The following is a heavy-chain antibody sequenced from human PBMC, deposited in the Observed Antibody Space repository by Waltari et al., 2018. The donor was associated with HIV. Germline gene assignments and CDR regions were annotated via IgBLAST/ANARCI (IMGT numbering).Heavy chain of an antibody. CDR3: ARDGHHGVTKRGNAFDL. CDR2: ISGSGSTI. D-gene: IGHD2-21*02. V-gene: IGHV3-48*03. CDR1: RFTFSNFE. J-gene: IGHJ3*01. Sequence: EVQLVESGGGAVQHGGSLRPSCVASRFTFSNFEMNWVRQAPGKDLELISYISGSGSTIYYSDSVKGRFTISRDNAKNSLYLRMNYLTAEDTAIYYCARDGHHGVTKRGNAFDLWGQGTMVTVSP.